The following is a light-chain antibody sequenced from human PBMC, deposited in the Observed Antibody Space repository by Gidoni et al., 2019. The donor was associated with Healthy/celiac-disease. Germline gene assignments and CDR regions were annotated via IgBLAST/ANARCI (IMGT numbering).Light chain of an antibody. CDR3: SSYTSSSTVV. V-gene: IGLV2-14*01. CDR1: SSDVGGYNY. CDR2: EVS. Sequence: QSALTQPASVSGSPGQSITISCTGTSSDVGGYNYVSWYQQHPGKAPKLMIYEVSKRPSGVSNRFSGSKSGNTASLTISGHQAEDEADYCCSSYTSSSTVVFGGGTKLTVL. J-gene: IGLJ2*01.